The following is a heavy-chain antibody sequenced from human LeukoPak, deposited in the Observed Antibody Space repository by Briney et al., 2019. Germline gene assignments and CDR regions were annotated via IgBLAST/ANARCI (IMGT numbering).Heavy chain of an antibody. CDR3: ARRAGECSHPYDY. D-gene: IGHD2-21*01. CDR1: GFTFSSYA. V-gene: IGHV3-53*01. CDR2: IYSGGYT. J-gene: IGHJ4*02. Sequence: GGSLRLSCAATGFTFSSYALGWVGQPQGRGRDGVLFIYSGGYTHYSDSVRVRFTIYRDNSKNTLYLQINTLRAEYTAIYYSARRAGECSHPYDYWGQGTLVTVSS.